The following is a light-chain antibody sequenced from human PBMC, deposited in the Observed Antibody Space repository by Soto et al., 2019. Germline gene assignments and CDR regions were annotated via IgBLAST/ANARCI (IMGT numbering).Light chain of an antibody. CDR1: SSDVGGYNY. CDR3: SSYTSSSLVV. CDR2: DVS. J-gene: IGLJ2*01. V-gene: IGLV2-14*01. Sequence: QSVLTQPASVSGSPGQSITISCTGTSSDVGGYNYVSWYQQHPGKAPKLMIYDVSNRPSGVSNRFSGSKSGKTASLTISGLQAEDEADYYCSSYTSSSLVVFGGGTKLTVL.